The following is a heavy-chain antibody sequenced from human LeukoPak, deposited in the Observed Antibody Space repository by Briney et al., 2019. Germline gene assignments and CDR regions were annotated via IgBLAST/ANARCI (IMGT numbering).Heavy chain of an antibody. CDR1: GGSISSSSYY. J-gene: IGHJ6*03. Sequence: SETLSLTCTVSGGSISSSSYYWGWIRQPPGKGLEWIGSIYYSGSTYYNPSLKSRVTISVDTSKNQFSLKLSSVTAADTAVYYCARLSRYSYVFKRYYMDVWGKGTTVTISS. CDR3: ARLSRYSYVFKRYYMDV. V-gene: IGHV4-39*01. CDR2: IYYSGST. D-gene: IGHD5-18*01.